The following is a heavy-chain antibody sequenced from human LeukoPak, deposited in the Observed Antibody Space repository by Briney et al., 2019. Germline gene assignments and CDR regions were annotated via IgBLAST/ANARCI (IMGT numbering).Heavy chain of an antibody. CDR1: GFTFSSYW. CDR2: INSDGSST. D-gene: IGHD5-12*01. Sequence: PGGSLRLYCAASGFTFSSYWMHWVRQAPGKGLVWVSRINSDGSSTSYADSVKGRFTISRDNAKNTLYLQMNSLRAEDTAVYYCARAQDIVATIGADYWGQGTLVTVSS. CDR3: ARAQDIVATIGADY. V-gene: IGHV3-74*01. J-gene: IGHJ4*02.